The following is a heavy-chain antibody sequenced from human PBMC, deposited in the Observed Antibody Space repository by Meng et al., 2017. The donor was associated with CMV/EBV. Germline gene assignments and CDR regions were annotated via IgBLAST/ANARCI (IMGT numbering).Heavy chain of an antibody. Sequence: ASVKVSCKASGYTFTSYGISWVRQAPGQGLEWMGWISAYNGNTNYAQKRQGRVTMTTDTSTSTAYMELRSLRSDDTAVYYCARVEYDFWSGYWEIAGYYYYGMDVWGQGTTVTVSS. CDR2: ISAYNGNT. CDR1: GYTFTSYG. D-gene: IGHD3-3*01. CDR3: ARVEYDFWSGYWEIAGYYYYGMDV. J-gene: IGHJ6*02. V-gene: IGHV1-18*01.